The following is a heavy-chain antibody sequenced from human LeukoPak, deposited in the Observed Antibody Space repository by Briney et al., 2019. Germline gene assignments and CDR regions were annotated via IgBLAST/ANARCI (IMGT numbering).Heavy chain of an antibody. Sequence: ASVKVSCKASGYTFTGYYMHWVRQAPGQGLEWMGSINPNSGGTNYAQKFQGRVAMTRDTSMSTAYMELSSLRSEETAVYYCARGSGPKTCSSTSCRGGEGYYCYYYMDVWGKGTTVTVSS. J-gene: IGHJ6*03. V-gene: IGHV1-2*02. CDR1: GYTFTGYY. D-gene: IGHD2-2*01. CDR2: INPNSGGT. CDR3: ARGSGPKTCSSTSCRGGEGYYCYYYMDV.